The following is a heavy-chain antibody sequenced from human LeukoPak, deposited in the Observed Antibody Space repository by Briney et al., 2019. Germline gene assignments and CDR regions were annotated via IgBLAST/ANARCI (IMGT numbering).Heavy chain of an antibody. J-gene: IGHJ5*02. V-gene: IGHV4-59*08. CDR2: IYFSGST. CDR3: ARGGNWFDP. CDR1: GGSTSSNY. Sequence: PSETLSLTCTVSGGSTSSNYGSWIRQPPGKGLEWIGYIYFSGSTNYNPSLKSRVTISVDTSKNQFSLRLSSVTAADTAVYYCARGGNWFDPWGQGTLVTVSS.